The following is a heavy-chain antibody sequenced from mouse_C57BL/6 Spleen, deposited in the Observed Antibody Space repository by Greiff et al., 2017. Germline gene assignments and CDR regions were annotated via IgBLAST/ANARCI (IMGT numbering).Heavy chain of an antibody. V-gene: IGHV1-61*01. CDR2: IYPSDSET. J-gene: IGHJ3*01. CDR3: ARGGSSPWFAY. Sequence: QVQLQQPGAELVRPGSSVKLSCKASGYTFTSYWMDWVKQRPGQGLEWIGNIYPSDSETHYNQKFKDKATLTVDKSSSTAYMQLSSLPSEDSAVYYCARGGSSPWFAYWGQGTLVTVSA. CDR1: GYTFTSYW. D-gene: IGHD1-1*01.